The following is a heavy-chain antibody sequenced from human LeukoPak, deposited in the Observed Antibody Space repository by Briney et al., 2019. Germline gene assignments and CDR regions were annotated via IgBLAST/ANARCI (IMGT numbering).Heavy chain of an antibody. CDR1: GGSISSHY. V-gene: IGHV4-59*04. Sequence: SETLSLTCSVSGGSISSHYWSWIRQPPGKELEWIGNIYYSGNSYYNPSLKSRVTISVDASKNQFSLNLSSVTAADTAVYYCARLSYGSGSHYNFYFDFWGQGTLVTVSA. D-gene: IGHD3-10*01. CDR2: IYYSGNS. CDR3: ARLSYGSGSHYNFYFDF. J-gene: IGHJ4*02.